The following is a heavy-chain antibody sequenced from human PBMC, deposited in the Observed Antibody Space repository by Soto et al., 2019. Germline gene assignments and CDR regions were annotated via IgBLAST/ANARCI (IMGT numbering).Heavy chain of an antibody. V-gene: IGHV1-69*01. J-gene: IGHJ6*02. D-gene: IGHD6-19*01. CDR1: GGTFSNYA. Sequence: QVQLVQSGAEVKKPGSSVKVSCKASGGTFSNYAISWVRQAPGQGLEWMGGINPLSGTANYAQKFQGRVTITADDSTSTAYMELSSLRSEDTAVYYCASDYAVADTYYYGMDVWGQGTTVTVSS. CDR2: INPLSGTA. CDR3: ASDYAVADTYYYGMDV.